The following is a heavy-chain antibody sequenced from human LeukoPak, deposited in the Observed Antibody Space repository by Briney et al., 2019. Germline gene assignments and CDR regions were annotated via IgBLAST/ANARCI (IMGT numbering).Heavy chain of an antibody. J-gene: IGHJ4*02. V-gene: IGHV3-23*01. CDR2: ISGSGGGT. D-gene: IGHD6-19*01. CDR1: GFTFSSYA. Sequence: GGSLRLSCAASGFTFSSYAVSWVRQAPGKGLEWVSAISGSGGGTYYADSVKGRFTISRDNSKNTLYLQMNSLRAEDTAVYYCARSFVPSSIAVAGTTIWGQGTLVTVSS. CDR3: ARSFVPSSIAVAGTTI.